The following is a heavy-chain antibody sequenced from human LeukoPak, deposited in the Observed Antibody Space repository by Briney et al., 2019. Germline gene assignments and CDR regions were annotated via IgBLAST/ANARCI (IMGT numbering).Heavy chain of an antibody. D-gene: IGHD3-22*01. CDR1: GFTVSSNY. V-gene: IGHV3-53*01. Sequence: GGSLRLSCAASGFTVSSNYMSWVRQAPGKGLEWVSLIYIGGSTYYADSVMGRFTISRDNSKNTLYLQMNSLRAEDTAVYYCARTYYYDSSGYYYDYWGQGTLVTVSS. CDR2: IYIGGST. J-gene: IGHJ4*02. CDR3: ARTYYYDSSGYYYDY.